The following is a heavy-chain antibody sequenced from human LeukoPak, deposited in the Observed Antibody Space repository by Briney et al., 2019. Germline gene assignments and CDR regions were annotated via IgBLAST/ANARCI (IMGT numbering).Heavy chain of an antibody. CDR2: IKQDGSEE. D-gene: IGHD3-10*01. Sequence: GGSLRLSCAASGFTFSSYWMSWVRQAPGKGLEWVANIKQDGSEEYYVDSVKGRFTISRDNAKNSLYLQMNSLRAEDTAVYYCARDFLWFGELLDYWGQGTLVTVSS. V-gene: IGHV3-7*01. CDR3: ARDFLWFGELLDY. J-gene: IGHJ4*02. CDR1: GFTFSSYW.